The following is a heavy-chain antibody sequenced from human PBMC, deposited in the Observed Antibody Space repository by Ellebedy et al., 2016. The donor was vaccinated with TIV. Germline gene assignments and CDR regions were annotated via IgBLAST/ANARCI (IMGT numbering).Heavy chain of an antibody. J-gene: IGHJ6*02. CDR1: GFRFGTFW. Sequence: GESLKISCTASGFRFGTFWMSWVRQAPGKGLEWVAKIKEDGSDKYYADSVKGRFSISRDNAKNSLYLQMNSLRAEDTAVYYCAREDTSSWYAPVYRYYGMDAWGQGTTVTVSS. CDR2: IKEDGSDK. V-gene: IGHV3-7*01. CDR3: AREDTSSWYAPVYRYYGMDA. D-gene: IGHD6-13*01.